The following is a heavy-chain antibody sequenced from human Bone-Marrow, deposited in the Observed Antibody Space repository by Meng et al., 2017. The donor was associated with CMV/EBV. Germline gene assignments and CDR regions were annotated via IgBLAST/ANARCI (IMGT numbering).Heavy chain of an antibody. V-gene: IGHV3-30*02. CDR1: GFTFSSYG. CDR3: ARASNWHYEIDAFDI. CDR2: IRYDGSNK. D-gene: IGHD1-7*01. J-gene: IGHJ3*02. Sequence: GESLKISCAASGFTFSSYGMHWVRQAPGKGLEWVAFIRYDGSNKYYADSVKGRFTISRDNSKNTLYLQMNSLRAEDTAVYYCARASNWHYEIDAFDIWGQGTMVTVSS.